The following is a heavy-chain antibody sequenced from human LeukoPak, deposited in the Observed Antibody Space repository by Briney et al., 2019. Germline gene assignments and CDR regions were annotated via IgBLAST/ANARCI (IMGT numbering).Heavy chain of an antibody. CDR1: GYTFTGYY. J-gene: IGHJ4*02. V-gene: IGHV1-2*02. D-gene: IGHD6-13*01. Sequence: ASVKVSCKASGYTFTGYYMHWVRQAPGQGLEWMGWINPNSGGTNYAQKFQGRVTMTRDTSISTAHMELSRLRSDDTAVYYCARESLSGSSWYGCLDYLGQGTLVTVSS. CDR2: INPNSGGT. CDR3: ARESLSGSSWYGCLDY.